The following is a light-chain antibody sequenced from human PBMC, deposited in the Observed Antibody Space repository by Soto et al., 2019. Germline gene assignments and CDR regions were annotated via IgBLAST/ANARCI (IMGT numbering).Light chain of an antibody. CDR1: ESVSNSH. CDR2: GAS. V-gene: IGKV3-20*01. Sequence: EIVLTQSPGTLSLSPGKRATLSCRASESVSNSHLAWYQQKPGQAPRLLIYGASNRATGIPDRFTGSGSGTDFTRTISRLEPEDFAVYYCQQYGSLYIFGQGTKLEIK. J-gene: IGKJ2*01. CDR3: QQYGSLYI.